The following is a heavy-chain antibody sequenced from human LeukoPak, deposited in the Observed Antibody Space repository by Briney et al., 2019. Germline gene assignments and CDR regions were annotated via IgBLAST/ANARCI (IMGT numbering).Heavy chain of an antibody. CDR2: IKSDGGST. CDR1: GFTFSNYW. V-gene: IGHV3-74*01. Sequence: PGVSLRLSCAASGFTFSNYWMHWVRQPPGKGPVWVSQIKSDGGSTFYADSVKGRFTISRDNARNTLYLQMNSLRAEDTAVYYCANFGIAATGTNGWGQGTLVTVSS. D-gene: IGHD6-13*01. CDR3: ANFGIAATGTNG. J-gene: IGHJ4*02.